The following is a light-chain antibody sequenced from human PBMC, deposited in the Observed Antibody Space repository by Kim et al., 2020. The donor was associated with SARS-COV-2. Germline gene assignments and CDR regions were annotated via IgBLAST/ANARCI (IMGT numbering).Light chain of an antibody. J-gene: IGLJ3*02. V-gene: IGLV3-19*01. CDR2: GKN. CDR1: RLRTYY. CDR3: NSRDSSGNHWV. Sequence: FGQTVRITCQGDRLRTYYASWYQQKPGQAPVLVIYGKNNRPSGIPDRFSGSSSGNTASLTSTGAQAEDEADYYCNSRDSSGNHWVFGGGTQLTVL.